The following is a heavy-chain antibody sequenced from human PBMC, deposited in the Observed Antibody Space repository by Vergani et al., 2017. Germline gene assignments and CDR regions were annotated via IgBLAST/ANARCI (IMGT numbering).Heavy chain of an antibody. CDR3: ARDSGVVVTADAFDI. J-gene: IGHJ3*02. CDR1: GFTFSSYA. D-gene: IGHD2-21*02. V-gene: IGHV3-30-3*01. Sequence: QVQLVESGGGVVQPGRSLRLSCAASGFTFSSYAMHWVRQAPGKGLECVAVISYDGSNKYYADSVKGRFTISRDNSKNTLYLQMNSLRAEDTAVYYCARDSGVVVTADAFDIWGQGTMVTVSS. CDR2: ISYDGSNK.